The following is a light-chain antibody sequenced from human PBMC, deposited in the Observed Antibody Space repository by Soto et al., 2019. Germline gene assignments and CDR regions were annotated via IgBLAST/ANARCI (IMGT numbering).Light chain of an antibody. J-gene: IGLJ2*01. V-gene: IGLV2-8*01. CDR1: SSDVGGYNY. CDR2: EVS. CDR3: SSYGGSNNLI. Sequence: QSALTQPPSASGSPGQSVTISWSGTSSDVGGYNYVSWYQQHPGKAPKLMIYEVSKRPSGVPDRFSGSKSGNTASLTVSGLQAEDEADYYCSSYGGSNNLIFGGGTKVTVL.